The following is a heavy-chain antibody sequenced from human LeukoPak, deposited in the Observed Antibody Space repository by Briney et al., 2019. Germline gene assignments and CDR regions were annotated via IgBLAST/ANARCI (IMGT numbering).Heavy chain of an antibody. J-gene: IGHJ4*02. CDR2: ISSSGSTI. CDR3: AGEYSSSSFDY. Sequence: GGSLGLSCAASGFTFSSYEMNWVRQAPGKGLEWVSYISSSGSTIYYADSVKGRFTISRDNAKNSLYLQMNSLRAEDTAVYYCAGEYSSSSFDYWGQGTLVTVSS. CDR1: GFTFSSYE. V-gene: IGHV3-48*03. D-gene: IGHD6-13*01.